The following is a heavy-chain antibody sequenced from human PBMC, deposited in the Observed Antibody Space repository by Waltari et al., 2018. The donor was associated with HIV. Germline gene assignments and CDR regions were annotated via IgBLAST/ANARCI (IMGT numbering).Heavy chain of an antibody. CDR1: EYNYTGYD. D-gene: IGHD5-18*01. V-gene: IGHV1-2*02. CDR3: ASILRGYSYGHEDY. Sequence: QEQLVQSGAEVKKPGSSVKGTCKASEYNYTGYDMNWMRRDPGQGLEWMGWINPNSGGTNYAQKFQGRVTMTRDTSISTAYMELSRLRSDDTAVYYCASILRGYSYGHEDYWGQGTLVTVSS. J-gene: IGHJ4*02. CDR2: INPNSGGT.